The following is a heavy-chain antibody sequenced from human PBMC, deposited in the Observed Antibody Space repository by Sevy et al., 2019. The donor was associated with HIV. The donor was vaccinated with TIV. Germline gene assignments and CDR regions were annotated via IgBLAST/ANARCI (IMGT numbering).Heavy chain of an antibody. CDR2: ISYDGSKR. J-gene: IGHJ4*02. V-gene: IGHV3-30*18. CDR3: AKDWALDIVIVPSAMPAN. CDR1: GFSFTTYG. Sequence: GESLKISCAASGFSFTTYGMHWVRQAPGKGLEWVAVISYDGSKRYYSDSVKGRFTISRDNSKNTVYLQMNSLRAEDTAVYYCAKDWALDIVIVPSAMPANWGQGTLVTVSS. D-gene: IGHD2-2*01.